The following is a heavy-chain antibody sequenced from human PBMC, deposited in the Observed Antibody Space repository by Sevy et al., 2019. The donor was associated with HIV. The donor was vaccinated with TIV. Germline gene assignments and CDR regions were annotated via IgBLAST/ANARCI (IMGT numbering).Heavy chain of an antibody. CDR3: AKASTAYDYDWGSYRLGLGHKTMNDAFDI. V-gene: IGHV3-23*01. J-gene: IGHJ3*02. CDR2: ISGSGGST. D-gene: IGHD3-16*02. CDR1: GFTFSSYA. Sequence: GGSLRLSCAASGFTFSSYAMSWVRQAPGKGLEWVSAISGSGGSTYYADSVKGRFTISRDNSKNTLYLQMNSLRAEDTAVYYYAKASTAYDYDWGSYRLGLGHKTMNDAFDIWGQGTMVTVSS.